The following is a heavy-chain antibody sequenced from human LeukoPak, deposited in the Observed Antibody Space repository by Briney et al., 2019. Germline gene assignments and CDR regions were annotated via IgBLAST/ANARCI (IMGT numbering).Heavy chain of an antibody. CDR1: GFTFSSSS. V-gene: IGHV3-21*01. Sequence: GGSLRLSCAASGFTFSSSSTNWVCQAPGKGLEWVSSISSSSGYIYSADPVKGRFTISRDNAKNSLYLQMNSLRAEDTAVSYCARNGVGSDAFDVWGQGTMVTVPS. J-gene: IGHJ3*01. CDR3: ARNGVGSDAFDV. CDR2: ISSSSGYI. D-gene: IGHD1-26*01.